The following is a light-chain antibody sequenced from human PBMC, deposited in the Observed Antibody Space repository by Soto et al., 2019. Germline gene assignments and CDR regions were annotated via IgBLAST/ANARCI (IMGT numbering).Light chain of an antibody. V-gene: IGKV3D-15*01. CDR1: QRVSSS. J-gene: IGKJ2*01. Sequence: EIVMTQSPATLSVSPGERATLSCSASQRVSSSVAWYQQKPGQAPRLLIYGAYTRATGIPARFSGSGSGTEFTLTISSLQSEVFAVYYCQQYNNWYTFGQGTKLEIK. CDR3: QQYNNWYT. CDR2: GAY.